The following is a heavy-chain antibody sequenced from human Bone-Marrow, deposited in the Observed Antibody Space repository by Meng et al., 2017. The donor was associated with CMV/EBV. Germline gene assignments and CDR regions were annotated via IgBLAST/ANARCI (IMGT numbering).Heavy chain of an antibody. CDR2: INFDASST. CDR1: GFTFRSDW. V-gene: IGHV3-74*01. CDR3: ARGPYYFDL. Sequence: RLSCAASGFTFRSDWMNWVRQAPGKGLVWVSRINFDASSTSYADSVKGRFTISRDNAKNTLYLQVNSLTADDTAVYYCARGPYYFDLWGQGTLVTVSS. J-gene: IGHJ4*02.